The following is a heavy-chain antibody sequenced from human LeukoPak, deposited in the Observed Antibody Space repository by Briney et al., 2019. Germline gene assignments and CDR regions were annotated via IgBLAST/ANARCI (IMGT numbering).Heavy chain of an antibody. CDR2: IHPEGDEK. CDR1: GFTFSNFW. J-gene: IGHJ4*02. CDR3: ARGDDFSGDH. V-gene: IGHV3-7*04. Sequence: PGGSLRLSCAVSGFTFSNFWMSWVRQAPGRGLEWVANIHPEGDEKYHVESVKGRFTISRDNTKNLLFLQMNALRVVDTAVYYCARGDDFSGDHWGQGTLVTVSS. D-gene: IGHD1-1*01.